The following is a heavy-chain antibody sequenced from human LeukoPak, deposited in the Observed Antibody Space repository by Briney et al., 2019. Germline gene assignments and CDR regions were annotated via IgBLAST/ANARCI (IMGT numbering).Heavy chain of an antibody. CDR2: IYYSGST. Sequence: PSETLSLTFTVSGGSISSYYWSWIRQPPGKGLEWIGYIYYSGSTNYNPSLKSRVTISVDTSKNQFSLKLSSVTAADTAVYYCARDLIAAAGFDAFDIWGQGTMVTVSS. D-gene: IGHD6-13*01. V-gene: IGHV4-59*01. CDR1: GGSISSYY. J-gene: IGHJ3*02. CDR3: ARDLIAAAGFDAFDI.